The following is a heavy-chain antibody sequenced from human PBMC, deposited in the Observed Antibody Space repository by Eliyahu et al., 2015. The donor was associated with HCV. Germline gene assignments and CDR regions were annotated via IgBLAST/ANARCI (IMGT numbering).Heavy chain of an antibody. V-gene: IGHV3-9*01. D-gene: IGHD2-15*01. Sequence: EVQLVESGGGLVQPGRSLRLSCAASGFPFDDYAMHWVRQAPGKGLEWVSGINWNSGSIAYADSVKGRFTISRDNAKNSLYLQMNSLRAEDTALYYCVKDMCSGGSCLSDYWGQGSLVTVSS. CDR1: GFPFDDYA. CDR2: INWNSGSI. CDR3: VKDMCSGGSCLSDY. J-gene: IGHJ4*02.